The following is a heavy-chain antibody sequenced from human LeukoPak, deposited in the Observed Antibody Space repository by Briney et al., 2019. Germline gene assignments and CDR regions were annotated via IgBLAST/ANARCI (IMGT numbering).Heavy chain of an antibody. V-gene: IGHV4-59*08. CDR3: ARANPNWNPPDY. J-gene: IGHJ4*02. D-gene: IGHD1-1*01. CDR1: SDSTTSYF. CDR2: VYHSGST. Sequence: SETLSLTCSVSSDSTTSYFWSWIRQPPGKGLEWIGYVYHSGSTSYNPSLKSRVSISEDTSKNQFSLKLTSVTAADTAVYFCARANPNWNPPDYWGQGTLVTVSS.